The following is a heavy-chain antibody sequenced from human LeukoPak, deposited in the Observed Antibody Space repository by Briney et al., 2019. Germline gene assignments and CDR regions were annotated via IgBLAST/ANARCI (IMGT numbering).Heavy chain of an antibody. CDR2: VNSDGSTT. V-gene: IGHV3-74*01. Sequence: GGSLRLSCAASGFPFSNYWMHWVRQAPGKGLVWVSRVNSDGSTTNYADSVKGRFTISRDNAENTLYMRMNSLRPEDTAVYYCARGNYYAMDVWGQGTTVTVSS. CDR3: ARGNYYAMDV. J-gene: IGHJ6*02. CDR1: GFPFSNYW.